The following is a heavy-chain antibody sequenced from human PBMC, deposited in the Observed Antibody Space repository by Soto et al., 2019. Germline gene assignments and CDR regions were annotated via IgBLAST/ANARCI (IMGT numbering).Heavy chain of an antibody. J-gene: IGHJ6*03. CDR2: IYYSGST. CDR3: ARLGCSSTGCYGKGYYYYMDV. D-gene: IGHD2-2*01. V-gene: IGHV4-39*01. Sequence: SETLSLTCTVSGGSISSSSYYWGWIRQPPGKGLEWIGSIYYSGSTYYNPSLKSRVTISVGTSKNQFSLKLSSVTAADTAVYYCARLGCSSTGCYGKGYYYYMDVWGNGTTVTVAS. CDR1: GGSISSSSYY.